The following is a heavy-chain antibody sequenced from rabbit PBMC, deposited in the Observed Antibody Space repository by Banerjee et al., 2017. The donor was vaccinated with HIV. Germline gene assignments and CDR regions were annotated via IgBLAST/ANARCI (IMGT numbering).Heavy chain of an antibody. CDR1: GFSFSSSYW. CDR3: ARDYVGDGWAFNL. V-gene: IGHV1S45*01. CDR2: IKPDGSGGT. J-gene: IGHJ4*01. Sequence: EESGGGLVQPEGSLTLTCTASGFSFSSSYWICWVRQAPGKGLEWIACIKPDGSGGTVYASWAKGRFTISKTSSTTVTLQMTSLTAADTATYFCARDYVGDGWAFNLWGPGTLVTVS. D-gene: IGHD2-1*01.